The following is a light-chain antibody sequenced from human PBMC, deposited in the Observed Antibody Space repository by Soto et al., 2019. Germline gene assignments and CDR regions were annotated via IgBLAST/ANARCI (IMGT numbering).Light chain of an antibody. CDR1: QSVSSSY. Sequence: LTQSPGAVSLTPGERATLSCRASQSVSSSYLAWYQQKPGQAPRLLIYGASSRATGIPDRFSGSGSGTDFTLTISRLEPEDFAVYYCQQYGSSPRTFCQGTKAAIK. V-gene: IGKV3-20*01. CDR2: GAS. J-gene: IGKJ1*01. CDR3: QQYGSSPRT.